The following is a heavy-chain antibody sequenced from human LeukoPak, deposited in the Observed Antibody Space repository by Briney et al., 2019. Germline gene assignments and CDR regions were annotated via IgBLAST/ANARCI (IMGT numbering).Heavy chain of an antibody. D-gene: IGHD2-2*01. J-gene: IGHJ4*02. CDR1: GGSITSTTYL. V-gene: IGHV4-39*01. Sequence: SETLSLTCTVSGGSITSTTYLWGWVRQPPGRDLEWLGTISYSGNTYYNPSLKSRLTLSVDTSKNQFSLNLNSVTAADTAIYYCARLRARLGYCISTSCHGYFDYWAQGTLVTVSS. CDR3: ARLRARLGYCISTSCHGYFDY. CDR2: ISYSGNT.